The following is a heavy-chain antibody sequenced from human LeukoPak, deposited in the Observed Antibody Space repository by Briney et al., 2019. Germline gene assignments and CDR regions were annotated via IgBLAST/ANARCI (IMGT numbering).Heavy chain of an antibody. CDR2: ISSSSSTI. Sequence: PGGSLRLSCAASGFTFGSYSMNWVRQAPGKGLEWVPYISSSSSTIYYADSVKGRFTISRDNAKNSLYLQMNSLRDEDTAVYYCARATTSDSSGYYYSYYYYGMDVWGQGTTVTVSS. CDR1: GFTFGSYS. J-gene: IGHJ6*02. CDR3: ARATTSDSSGYYYSYYYYGMDV. D-gene: IGHD3-22*01. V-gene: IGHV3-48*02.